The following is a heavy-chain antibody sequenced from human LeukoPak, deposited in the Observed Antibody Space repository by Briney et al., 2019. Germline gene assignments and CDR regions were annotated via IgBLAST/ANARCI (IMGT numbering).Heavy chain of an antibody. CDR3: ARSPTPGGSYLLGSYYYMDV. Sequence: PSETLSLTCTVSGGSISSYHWSWIRQPAGKGLEWIGRIYTSGSTNYNPSLKSRVTMSVDTSKNQFSLRLSSVTAADTAVYYCARSPTPGGSYLLGSYYYMDVWGKGTTVTVSS. CDR2: IYTSGST. V-gene: IGHV4-4*07. J-gene: IGHJ6*03. CDR1: GGSISSYH. D-gene: IGHD1-26*01.